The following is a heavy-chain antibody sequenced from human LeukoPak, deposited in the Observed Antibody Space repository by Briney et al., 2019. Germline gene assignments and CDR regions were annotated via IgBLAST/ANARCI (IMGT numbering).Heavy chain of an antibody. V-gene: IGHV3-53*04. J-gene: IGHJ2*01. D-gene: IGHD6-13*01. CDR1: GFTVSSNY. Sequence: GGYLRLSCAASGFTVSSNYMSWVRQAPGEGLEWVSVIYSGGSTYYADSVKGRFTISRHNSKNTLYLQMNSLRAEDTAVYYCARASIAAAGTSGWYFDLWGRGTLVTVSS. CDR2: IYSGGST. CDR3: ARASIAAAGTSGWYFDL.